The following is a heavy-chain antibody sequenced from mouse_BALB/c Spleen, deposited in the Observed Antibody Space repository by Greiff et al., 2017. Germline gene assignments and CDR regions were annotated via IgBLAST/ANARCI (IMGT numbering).Heavy chain of an antibody. D-gene: IGHD2-4*01. CDR2: ISSGGST. CDR3: ARGSYYDYDEAMDY. V-gene: IGHV5-6-5*01. CDR1: GFTFSSYA. Sequence: EVKVVESGGGLVKPGGSLKLSCAASGFTFSSYAMSWVRQTPEKRLEWVASISSGGSTYYPDSVKGRFTISRDNARNILYLQMSSLRSEDTAMYYCARGSYYDYDEAMDYWGQGTSVTVSS. J-gene: IGHJ4*01.